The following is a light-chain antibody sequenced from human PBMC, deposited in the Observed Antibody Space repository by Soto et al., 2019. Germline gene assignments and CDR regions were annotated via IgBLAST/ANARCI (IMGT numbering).Light chain of an antibody. CDR2: LGS. CDR1: QSLLHSNGYNY. Sequence: DIVMTQSPLSLPVTPGEPASISCRSSQSLLHSNGYNYLDWYLQKPGQSPQLLIYLGSNRASGVPDRCSGSGSGTDFTRKISRVEAEDVGVYYCMQALQTPWTFGQGTKVEIK. V-gene: IGKV2-28*01. J-gene: IGKJ1*01. CDR3: MQALQTPWT.